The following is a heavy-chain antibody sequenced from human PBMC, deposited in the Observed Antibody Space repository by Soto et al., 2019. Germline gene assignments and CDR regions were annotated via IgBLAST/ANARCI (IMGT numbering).Heavy chain of an antibody. D-gene: IGHD5-12*01. CDR3: ARLYSGYDWWAD. Sequence: QVQLVEFGGGVVQPGRSLRLSCAASGFTFSSYGMHWVRQAPGKGLEWVAVISYDGSNKYYADSVKGRFTISRDNSKNTLYLQMNSLRAEDTAVYYCARLYSGYDWWADWGQGTLVTVSS. CDR2: ISYDGSNK. J-gene: IGHJ4*02. V-gene: IGHV3-30*03. CDR1: GFTFSSYG.